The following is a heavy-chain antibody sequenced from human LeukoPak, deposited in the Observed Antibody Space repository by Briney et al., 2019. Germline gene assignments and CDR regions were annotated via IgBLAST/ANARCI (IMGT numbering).Heavy chain of an antibody. V-gene: IGHV4-61*01. Sequence: SETLSLTCTVSGGSVSSGSYYWSWIRQPPGKGLEWIGYIYYSGSTNYNPSLKSRVTISVDTSKNQFSLKLSSVTAADTAVYYCARVRGKSIDYWGQGTLVAVSS. D-gene: IGHD4-23*01. CDR1: GGSVSSGSYY. J-gene: IGHJ4*02. CDR3: ARVRGKSIDY. CDR2: IYYSGST.